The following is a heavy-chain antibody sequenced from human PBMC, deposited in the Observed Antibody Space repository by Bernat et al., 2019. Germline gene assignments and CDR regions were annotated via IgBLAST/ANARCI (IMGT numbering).Heavy chain of an antibody. CDR3: ARLTPVPIASNYYHYIGV. V-gene: IGHV4-31*03. Sequence: QVQLQESGPGLVKPSQTLSLTCTVSGGSISSGGYYWSWIRQHPGKGLEWIGYIYYSGTTNYSPSLKNRVTISVDTSKNQFSLNLSSVTAADTAVYYCARLTPVPIASNYYHYIGVWAKGTTVTVSS. J-gene: IGHJ6*03. CDR2: IYYSGTT. D-gene: IGHD1-14*01. CDR1: GGSISSGGYY.